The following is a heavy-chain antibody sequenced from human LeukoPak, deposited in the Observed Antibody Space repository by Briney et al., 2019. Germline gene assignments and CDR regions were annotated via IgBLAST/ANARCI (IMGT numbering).Heavy chain of an antibody. CDR3: ARAAITMAPFDP. CDR1: GYTFTGYY. V-gene: IGHV1-18*01. D-gene: IGHD3-10*01. CDR2: ISAYNGNT. J-gene: IGHJ5*02. Sequence: ASVKVSCKASGYTFTGYYMHWVRQAPGQGLEWMGWISAYNGNTNYAQKLQGRVTMTTDTSTSTAYMELRSLRSDDTAVYYCARAAITMAPFDPWGQGTLVTVSS.